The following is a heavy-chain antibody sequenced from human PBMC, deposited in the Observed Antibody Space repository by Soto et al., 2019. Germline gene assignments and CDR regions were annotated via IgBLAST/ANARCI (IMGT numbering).Heavy chain of an antibody. Sequence: EVQLLESGGGLVQPGGSLRLSCAASGFTFSSYAMSWVRQAPGKGLEWVSAISGSGGSTYYADSVKGRFTISRDNSKNTLYLQMNSLRAEDTAVYYCAKDWFGSGWTYYYGMDVWGQGTTVTVSS. CDR1: GFTFSSYA. J-gene: IGHJ6*02. CDR3: AKDWFGSGWTYYYGMDV. V-gene: IGHV3-23*01. D-gene: IGHD6-19*01. CDR2: ISGSGGST.